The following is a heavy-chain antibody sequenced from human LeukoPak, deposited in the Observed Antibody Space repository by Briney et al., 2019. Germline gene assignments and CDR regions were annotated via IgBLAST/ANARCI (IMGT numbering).Heavy chain of an antibody. Sequence: GGSLRLSCAASGFTFSSYSMNWVRQAPGKGLEWVSSISSSSSYIYYADSVKGRFTISRDNAKNSLSLQMNSLRAEDTAVYYCARDKLLWFGELSPWFDPWGQGTLVTVSS. CDR1: GFTFSSYS. J-gene: IGHJ5*02. V-gene: IGHV3-21*01. CDR3: ARDKLLWFGELSPWFDP. D-gene: IGHD3-10*01. CDR2: ISSSSSYI.